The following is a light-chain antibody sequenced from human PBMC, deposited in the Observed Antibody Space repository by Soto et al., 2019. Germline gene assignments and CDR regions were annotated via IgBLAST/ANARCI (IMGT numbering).Light chain of an antibody. J-gene: IGKJ5*01. V-gene: IGKV4-1*01. CDR3: QQSYSTPIT. Sequence: DIVMTQSPDSLAVSLGERATINCKSSQSVLFSSNNKNYLAWYQQKPGQPPKLLIYWASTRESGVPNRLSGSGSGTDFTLTISSLQAEDVAVYYCQQSYSTPITFGQGTRLEIK. CDR1: QSVLFSSNNKNY. CDR2: WAS.